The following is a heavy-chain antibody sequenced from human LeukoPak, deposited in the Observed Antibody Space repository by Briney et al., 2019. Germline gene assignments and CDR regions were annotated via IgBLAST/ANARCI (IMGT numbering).Heavy chain of an antibody. Sequence: PGGSLRLSCAASGFTFSSYWMHWVRQAPGKGLVWVSRINSDGSSTNYADSVKGRFTISRDNAKNTLHLQMNSLRAEDTAVYYCARDYYDILTGYAPHNWFDPWGQGTLVTVSS. CDR3: ARDYYDILTGYAPHNWFDP. CDR1: GFTFSSYW. CDR2: INSDGSST. J-gene: IGHJ5*02. V-gene: IGHV3-74*01. D-gene: IGHD3-9*01.